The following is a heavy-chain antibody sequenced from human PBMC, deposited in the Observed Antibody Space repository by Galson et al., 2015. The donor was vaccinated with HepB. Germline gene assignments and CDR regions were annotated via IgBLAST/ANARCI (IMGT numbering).Heavy chain of an antibody. D-gene: IGHD1-14*01. CDR1: GYSFKNYA. CDR2: INPGSGNT. J-gene: IGHJ5*02. Sequence: SVKVSCKASGYSFKNYAMHWVRQAPGQRLEWMGRINPGSGNTEYSQKFQGRVTITRDTPASTVYMELSSLRSEDSAVYYCARDDGSTWVADHWGQGTLVTVSS. V-gene: IGHV1-3*01. CDR3: ARDDGSTWVADH.